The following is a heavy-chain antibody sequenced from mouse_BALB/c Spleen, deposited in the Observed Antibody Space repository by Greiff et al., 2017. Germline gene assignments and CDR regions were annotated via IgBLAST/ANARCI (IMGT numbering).Heavy chain of an antibody. CDR3: ARSAYYGNLDY. D-gene: IGHD2-10*01. Sequence: EVKLVESGGGLVQPGGSRKLSCAASGFTFSSFGMHWVRQAPEKGLEWVAYISSGSSTIYYADTVKGRFTISRDNPKNTLFLQMTSLRSEDTAMYYCARSAYYGNLDYWGQGTTLTVSS. CDR1: GFTFSSFG. J-gene: IGHJ2*01. CDR2: ISSGSSTI. V-gene: IGHV5-17*02.